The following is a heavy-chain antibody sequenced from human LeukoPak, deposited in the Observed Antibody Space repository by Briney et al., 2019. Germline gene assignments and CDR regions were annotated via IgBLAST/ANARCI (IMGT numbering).Heavy chain of an antibody. CDR3: ARLTSVVTAIYFDY. D-gene: IGHD2-21*02. Sequence: SETLSLTCTVSGYSISSGYYWGWIRQPPGKGLEWIGSIYHSGSTNYNPSLKSRVTISVDKSKNQFSLKLSSVTAADTAVYYCARLTSVVTAIYFDYWGQGTLVTVSS. J-gene: IGHJ4*02. CDR2: IYHSGST. CDR1: GYSISSGYY. V-gene: IGHV4-38-2*02.